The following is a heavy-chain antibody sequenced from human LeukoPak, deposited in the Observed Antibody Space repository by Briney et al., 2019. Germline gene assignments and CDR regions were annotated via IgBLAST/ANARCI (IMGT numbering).Heavy chain of an antibody. D-gene: IGHD3-10*01. J-gene: IGHJ4*02. V-gene: IGHV4-59*01. Sequence: SETLSLTCTVSGGSISSYYWSWIRQPPGKGLEWIGYIYYGGSTNYNPTLKSRVTISVDTSKNQFSLKLSSVTAADTAVYYCARGNYGIYYFDYWGQGTLVTVSS. CDR1: GGSISSYY. CDR2: IYYGGST. CDR3: ARGNYGIYYFDY.